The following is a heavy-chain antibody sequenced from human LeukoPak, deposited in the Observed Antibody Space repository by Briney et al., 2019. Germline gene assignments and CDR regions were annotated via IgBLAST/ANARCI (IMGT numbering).Heavy chain of an antibody. CDR3: ARYWNGGNYDY. J-gene: IGHJ4*02. Sequence: GGSLRLSCAASGFTYSSYSMNWVRQAPGKGLEWVANIRQDAGEKYYVDSVKGRFTISRDNAKNSLYLQMNSLRAEDTAVHYCARYWNGGNYDYWGQGTLVTVSS. CDR1: GFTYSSYS. V-gene: IGHV3-7*04. D-gene: IGHD1-1*01. CDR2: IRQDAGEK.